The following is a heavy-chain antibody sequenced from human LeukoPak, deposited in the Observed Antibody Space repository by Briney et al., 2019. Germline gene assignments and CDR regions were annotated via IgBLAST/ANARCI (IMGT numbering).Heavy chain of an antibody. CDR3: AKGGSDTTYDHVDY. Sequence: HPGGSLRLSCAASGFTFSSYGMHWVRQAPGKGLEWVAVIWYDGSDKYYADSVKGRFTISRDNSKNTLYLQMNSLRAEDTAVYYCAKGGSDTTYDHVDYWGQGTLVTVSS. CDR2: IWYDGSDK. D-gene: IGHD2-21*01. V-gene: IGHV3-30*02. CDR1: GFTFSSYG. J-gene: IGHJ4*02.